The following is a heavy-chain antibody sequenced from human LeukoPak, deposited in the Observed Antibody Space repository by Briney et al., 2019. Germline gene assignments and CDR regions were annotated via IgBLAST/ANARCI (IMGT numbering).Heavy chain of an antibody. Sequence: ASVKVSFKASGYTFTDYDIHWVRQAPGQGLEWMGWINPNSGGTKYAQRFQGRVTMTRDTSIRTAYMELSRLRSDDSAVFYCARQAHNNWFDSWGQGTLVTVSS. D-gene: IGHD6-6*01. CDR2: INPNSGGT. J-gene: IGHJ5*01. CDR1: GYTFTDYD. V-gene: IGHV1-2*02. CDR3: ARQAHNNWFDS.